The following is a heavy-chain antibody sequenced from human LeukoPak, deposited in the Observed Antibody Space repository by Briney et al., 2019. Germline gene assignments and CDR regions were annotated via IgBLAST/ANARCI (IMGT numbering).Heavy chain of an antibody. CDR1: GGSISSGDYY. CDR2: IYYSGST. J-gene: IGHJ4*02. D-gene: IGHD2-2*01. CDR3: ARAAAGFLPAPNY. V-gene: IGHV4-30-4*01. Sequence: SQTLSLTCTVSGGSISSGDYYWSWIRQPPGKGLEWIGYIYYSGSTYYNPSLKSRVTISVDTSKNQFSLKLSSVTAADTAVYYCARAAAGFLPAPNYWGQGTLVTVSS.